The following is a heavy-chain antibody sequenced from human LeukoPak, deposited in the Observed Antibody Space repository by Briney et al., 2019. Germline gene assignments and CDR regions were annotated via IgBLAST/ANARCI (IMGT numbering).Heavy chain of an antibody. D-gene: IGHD3-22*01. J-gene: IGHJ4*02. CDR2: IYSGGST. Sequence: GGSLRLSCAASGFTVSSNYMSWVRQAPGKGLEGVSVIYSGGSTYYADSVKGRFTISRHNSKNTLYLQMNSLRAEDTAVYYCARGGYDSSGYYYHFDYWGQGTLVTVSS. CDR1: GFTVSSNY. V-gene: IGHV3-53*04. CDR3: ARGGYDSSGYYYHFDY.